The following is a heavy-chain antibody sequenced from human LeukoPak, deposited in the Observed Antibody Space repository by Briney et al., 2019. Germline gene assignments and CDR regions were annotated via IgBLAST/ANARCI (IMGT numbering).Heavy chain of an antibody. J-gene: IGHJ4*02. D-gene: IGHD3-22*01. Sequence: GGSLRLSCAASGFTFSSYGMHWVRQAPGKGLEWVAVISYDGSNKYYADSVKGRFTISRDNSKNTLYLQMNSLRAEDTAVYYCARVRGNYYDSSGYYCFDYWGQGTPVTVSS. CDR3: ARVRGNYYDSSGYYCFDY. V-gene: IGHV3-30*03. CDR2: ISYDGSNK. CDR1: GFTFSSYG.